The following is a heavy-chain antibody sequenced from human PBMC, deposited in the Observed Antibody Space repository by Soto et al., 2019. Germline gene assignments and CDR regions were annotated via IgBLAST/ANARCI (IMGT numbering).Heavy chain of an antibody. D-gene: IGHD3-3*01. J-gene: IGHJ4*02. CDR2: ISGSGGST. CDR1: GFTFSSYA. Sequence: EVQLLESGGGLVQPGGSLRLYCAASGFTFSSYAMSWVRQAPGKGLEWVSAISGSGGSTYYADSVKGRFTISRDNSKNTLYLQMNSLRAEDTAVYYCANWGGYDFWSGYYLDYWGQGTLVTVSS. V-gene: IGHV3-23*01. CDR3: ANWGGYDFWSGYYLDY.